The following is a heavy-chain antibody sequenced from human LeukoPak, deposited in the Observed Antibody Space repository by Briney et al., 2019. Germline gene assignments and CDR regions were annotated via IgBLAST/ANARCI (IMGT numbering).Heavy chain of an antibody. D-gene: IGHD6-13*01. CDR1: SGSINTFY. CDR2: ISETGTT. Sequence: SETLSLTCTVSSGSINTFYWSWIRQPPGKGPEWIGFISETGTTNYNPSLNSRVSISMDVSKKQFSLTLTSVTAADTAVYHCARGPFFRGYTSRLYYFDYWGQGTLVTVSS. CDR3: ARGPFFRGYTSRLYYFDY. J-gene: IGHJ4*02. V-gene: IGHV4-59*01.